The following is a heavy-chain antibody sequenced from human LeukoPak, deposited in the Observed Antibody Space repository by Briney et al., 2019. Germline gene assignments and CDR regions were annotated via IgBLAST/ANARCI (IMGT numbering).Heavy chain of an antibody. CDR3: ARDRLSSGYYQPDAFDI. Sequence: AETLSLTCTVSGGSISSYYWSWIRQPAGKGLEWIGRIYTSGSTNYNPSLKSRVTMSVDTSKNQFSLKLSSVTAADTAVYYCARDRLSSGYYQPDAFDIWSQGTMVTVSS. D-gene: IGHD3-22*01. CDR2: IYTSGST. V-gene: IGHV4-4*07. CDR1: GGSISSYY. J-gene: IGHJ3*02.